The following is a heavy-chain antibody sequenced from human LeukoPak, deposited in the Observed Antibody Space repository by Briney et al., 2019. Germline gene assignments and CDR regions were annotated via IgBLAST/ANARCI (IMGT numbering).Heavy chain of an antibody. CDR2: IYYSGST. V-gene: IGHV4-39*07. Sequence: SETLSLTCTVSGGSISSSSYYWGWIRQPPGKGLEWIGSIYYSGSTYYNPSLKSRVTISVDTSKNQFSLKLSSVTAADTAVYYCARIALGRKKYYDYVWGSYRSYWYFDLWGRGTLVTVSS. D-gene: IGHD3-16*02. CDR1: GGSISSSSYY. CDR3: ARIALGRKKYYDYVWGSYRSYWYFDL. J-gene: IGHJ2*01.